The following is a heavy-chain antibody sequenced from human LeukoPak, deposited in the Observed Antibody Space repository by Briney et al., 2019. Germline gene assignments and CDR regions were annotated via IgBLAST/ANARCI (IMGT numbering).Heavy chain of an antibody. Sequence: GESLKTSCKGSGYSFTSYWIGWVRQMPGKGLEWMGIIYPGDSDTRYSPSFQGQVTISADKSISTAYLQWSSLKASDTAMYYCARHKRVYYYDSSPYYFDYWGQGTLVTVSS. CDR2: IYPGDSDT. V-gene: IGHV5-51*01. CDR1: GYSFTSYW. CDR3: ARHKRVYYYDSSPYYFDY. J-gene: IGHJ4*02. D-gene: IGHD3-22*01.